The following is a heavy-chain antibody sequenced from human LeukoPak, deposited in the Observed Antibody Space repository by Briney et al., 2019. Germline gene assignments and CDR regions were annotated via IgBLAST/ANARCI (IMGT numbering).Heavy chain of an antibody. Sequence: SETLSLTCTVSGGSIRSYYWSWIRQPPGKGLEWLGYIYYSGSTNYNPSLKSRVTISVDTSKNQFSLKLSSVTAADTAVYYCARAYYDILTGFYGMDVWGQGTTVTVSS. CDR1: GGSIRSYY. CDR3: ARAYYDILTGFYGMDV. V-gene: IGHV4-59*01. D-gene: IGHD3-9*01. J-gene: IGHJ6*02. CDR2: IYYSGST.